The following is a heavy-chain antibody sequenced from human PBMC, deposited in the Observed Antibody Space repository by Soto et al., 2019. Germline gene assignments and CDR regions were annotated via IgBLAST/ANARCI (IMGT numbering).Heavy chain of an antibody. D-gene: IGHD3-10*01. CDR1: GYTFTSHG. CDR3: ARDRYGVFTPPANDF. V-gene: IGHV1-18*01. Sequence: QVQLVQYGPEVKKPGASVKVSCKASGYTFTSHGITWVRQAPGQGLEWMGWILAYNGDTKYAQKLQGRVTMTTDTSTNTAYLDLKRLRSDDTAVYYCARDRYGVFTPPANDFWGHGTLVTVSS. J-gene: IGHJ4*03. CDR2: ILAYNGDT.